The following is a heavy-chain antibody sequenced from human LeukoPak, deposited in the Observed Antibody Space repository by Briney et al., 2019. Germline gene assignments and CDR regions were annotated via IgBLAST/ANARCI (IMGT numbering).Heavy chain of an antibody. V-gene: IGHV3-21*01. D-gene: IGHD4-23*01. CDR3: ARDGIGNPFDY. CDR1: GFTFSSYS. CDR2: ISSSSSYI. J-gene: IGHJ4*02. Sequence: GGSLRLSCAASGFTFSSYSMNRVRQAPGKGLEWVSSISSSSSYIYYADSVKGRFTISRDNAKNSLYLQMNSLRAEDTAVYYCARDGIGNPFDYWGQGTLVTVSS.